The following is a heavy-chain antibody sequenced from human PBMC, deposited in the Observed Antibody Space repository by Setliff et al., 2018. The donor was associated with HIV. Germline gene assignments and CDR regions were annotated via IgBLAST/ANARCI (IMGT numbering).Heavy chain of an antibody. J-gene: IGHJ4*02. Sequence: PSETLSLTCAVSGGSISSGGFSWSWIRQPPGKGLEWIGYINQIGSTSHNPSLNSRVSLSLDRAKNQFSLRLTSVTAAATAVYYYCARHDLRFLACFDYWGQGTLVTVP. CDR3: ARHDLRFLACFDY. CDR2: INQIGST. V-gene: IGHV4-30-2*01. D-gene: IGHD3-3*01. CDR1: GGSISSGGFS.